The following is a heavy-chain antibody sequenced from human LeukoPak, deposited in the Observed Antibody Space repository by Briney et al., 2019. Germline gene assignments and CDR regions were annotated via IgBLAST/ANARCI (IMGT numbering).Heavy chain of an antibody. Sequence: SETLSLTCTVSGGSISSYYWSWIRQPPGKGLEWIGYIYYSGSTNYNPSLKSRVTISVDTSKNQFSLKLSSVTAADTAVYYCARGPLLLWSGELDSSYGMDVWGQGTTVTVSS. CDR2: IYYSGST. CDR1: GGSISSYY. CDR3: ARGPLLLWSGELDSSYGMDV. V-gene: IGHV4-59*01. D-gene: IGHD3-10*01. J-gene: IGHJ6*02.